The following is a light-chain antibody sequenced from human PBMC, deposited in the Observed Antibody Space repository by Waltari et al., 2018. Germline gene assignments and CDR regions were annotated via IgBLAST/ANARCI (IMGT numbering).Light chain of an antibody. CDR3: LHYNSNLWT. CDR1: QGISTY. V-gene: IGKV1-17*01. CDR2: AAS. J-gene: IGKJ1*01. Sequence: DIQMTQSPSSLSASAGDRVTITCRASQGISTYLNWYQQKPGKAPKRLIYAASSLESGVPSRFSGSGSGTDFTLTISSLQPEDFATYYCLHYNSNLWTFGQGTKVEIK.